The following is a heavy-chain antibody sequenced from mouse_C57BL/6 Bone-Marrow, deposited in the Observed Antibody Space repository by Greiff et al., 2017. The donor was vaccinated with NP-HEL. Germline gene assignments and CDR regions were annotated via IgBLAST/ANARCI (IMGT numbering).Heavy chain of an antibody. CDR1: GFNIKDYY. D-gene: IGHD1-1*01. J-gene: IGHJ2*01. V-gene: IGHV14-2*01. CDR2: IDPEDGET. Sequence: EVQLQQSGAELVKPGASVKLSCTASGFNIKDYYMHWVKQRTEQGLEWIGRIDPEDGETKYAPKFQGKATITADTASTTAYLQLSSLTSEYTAVYYCASFITTVVAGTYYFDYWGQGTTLTVSS. CDR3: ASFITTVVAGTYYFDY.